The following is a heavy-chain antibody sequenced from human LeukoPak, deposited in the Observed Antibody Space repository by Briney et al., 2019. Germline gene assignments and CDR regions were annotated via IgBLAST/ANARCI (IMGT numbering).Heavy chain of an antibody. D-gene: IGHD3-22*01. V-gene: IGHV1-2*02. CDR2: INPNSGGT. CDR1: GYTFTGYY. CDR3: ARGRRTDSSGYFSVGY. J-gene: IGHJ4*02. Sequence: SVKVSCKASGYTFTGYYMHWVRQAPGQGLEWMGWINPNSGGTNYAQKFQGRVTMTRDTSISTAYMELSRLRSDDTAVYYCARGRRTDSSGYFSVGYWGQGTLVTVSS.